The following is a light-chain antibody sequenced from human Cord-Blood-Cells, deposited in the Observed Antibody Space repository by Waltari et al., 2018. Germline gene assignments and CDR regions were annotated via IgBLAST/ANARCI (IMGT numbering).Light chain of an antibody. CDR2: DAS. CDR1: QSISSW. Sequence: DIQMTQSPSTLSASVGDRVTITCRASQSISSWLAWYQQKPGKAPKLLIYDASSLESGGPSRCSGSGSGTEFTLTISSLQPYDVATYYCQQYNSYSTFGQGTKVEIK. V-gene: IGKV1-5*01. CDR3: QQYNSYST. J-gene: IGKJ1*01.